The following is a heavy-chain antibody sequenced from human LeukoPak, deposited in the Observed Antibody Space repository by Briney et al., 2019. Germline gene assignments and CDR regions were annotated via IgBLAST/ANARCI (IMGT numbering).Heavy chain of an antibody. V-gene: IGHV3-23*01. Sequence: GGSLRLSCAASGFTFSSYAMSWVRQAPGKGLEWVSGISGSGDNTYYADSVKGRFTISRDNSKNTLYLQMNSLRAEDTAVYYCAKGPVSNGSPSAFDIWGQGTMVTVSS. J-gene: IGHJ3*02. D-gene: IGHD1-26*01. CDR1: GFTFSSYA. CDR3: AKGPVSNGSPSAFDI. CDR2: ISGSGDNT.